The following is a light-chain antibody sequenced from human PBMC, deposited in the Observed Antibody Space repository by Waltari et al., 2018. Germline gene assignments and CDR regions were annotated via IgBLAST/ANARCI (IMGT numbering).Light chain of an antibody. Sequence: QSVLTQPPSASGTPGQRVTISCSGSSSNVGSNTVNWYQQLSGMAPKLLIYSNTQGPSGVPDRFSGSKSGTSASLAISGLQSEDEADYYCAAWDDSLNGVVFGGGTKLTVL. CDR3: AAWDDSLNGVV. CDR1: SSNVGSNT. CDR2: SNT. J-gene: IGLJ2*01. V-gene: IGLV1-44*01.